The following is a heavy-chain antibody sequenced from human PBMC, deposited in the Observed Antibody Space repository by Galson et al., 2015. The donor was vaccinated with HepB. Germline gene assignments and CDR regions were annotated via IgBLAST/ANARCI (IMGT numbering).Heavy chain of an antibody. D-gene: IGHD6-19*01. Sequence: SVKVSCKASGVTFSSYAISWVRQAPGHGLEWMGGIIPIVGLANYAKKLQGRVTITADKSTSTAYMELSSLIAEDTAVYYWAGYGGTGYNSLRRNWFDPWGQGTLVTVSS. J-gene: IGHJ5*02. V-gene: IGHV1-69*10. CDR1: GVTFSSYA. CDR3: AGYGGTGYNSLRRNWFDP. CDR2: IIPIVGLA.